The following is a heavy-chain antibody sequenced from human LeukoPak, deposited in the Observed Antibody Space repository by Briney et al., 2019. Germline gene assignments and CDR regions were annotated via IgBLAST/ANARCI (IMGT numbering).Heavy chain of an antibody. CDR3: ARATYYYGSGRFNWFDP. CDR2: IYYSGGT. Sequence: PSETLSLTCTVSGGSVSNYYWSWIRQPPGKGLEWIGYIYYSGGTNYNPSLKSRVTISVDTSKNQFSLKLSSVTAADTAVYYCARATYYYGSGRFNWFDPWGQGTLVTVSS. J-gene: IGHJ5*02. CDR1: GGSVSNYY. D-gene: IGHD3-10*01. V-gene: IGHV4-59*02.